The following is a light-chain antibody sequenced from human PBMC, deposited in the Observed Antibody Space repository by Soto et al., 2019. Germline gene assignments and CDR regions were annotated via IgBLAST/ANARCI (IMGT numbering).Light chain of an antibody. CDR1: QSVCSAY. V-gene: IGKV3-20*01. Sequence: EIVLTQSPGTLSLSPGERATLSCRASQSVCSAYLAWYQEVHGQAPRLLIYGASSRATGSPDSFSGSGSGTDFTLTTSRLEPEDFAVYYCHESGSCIYTLGHGTKVEI. CDR3: HESGSCIYT. CDR2: GAS. J-gene: IGKJ2*01.